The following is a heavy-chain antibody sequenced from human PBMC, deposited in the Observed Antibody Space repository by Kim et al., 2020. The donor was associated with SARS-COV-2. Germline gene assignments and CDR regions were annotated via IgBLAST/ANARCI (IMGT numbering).Heavy chain of an antibody. Sequence: SAQKFQGRVTIPADKSTSTAYWELSSLGSEDTAVYYCARSRYYGDYVQDYWGQGTLVTVSS. J-gene: IGHJ4*02. D-gene: IGHD4-17*01. CDR3: ARSRYYGDYVQDY. V-gene: IGHV1-69*02.